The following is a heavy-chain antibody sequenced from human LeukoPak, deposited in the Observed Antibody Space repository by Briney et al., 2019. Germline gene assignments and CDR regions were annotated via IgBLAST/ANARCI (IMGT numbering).Heavy chain of an antibody. CDR3: AQEGLNGIIDGFDI. CDR2: ISGRGINT. J-gene: IGHJ3*02. CDR1: GFTFSTYA. Sequence: HSGGSLRLSCAASGFTFSTYAMNWVRQAPGKGLEWVSGISGRGINTYYADSVKGRFTISRDNSKNTLYLQMNSLRAEDTAVYYCAQEGLNGIIDGFDIWGQGTMVTVSS. D-gene: IGHD1-20*01. V-gene: IGHV3-23*01.